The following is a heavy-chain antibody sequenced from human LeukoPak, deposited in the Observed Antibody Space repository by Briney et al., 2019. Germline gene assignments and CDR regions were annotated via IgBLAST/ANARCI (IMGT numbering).Heavy chain of an antibody. V-gene: IGHV3-23*01. CDR2: ISAAGSNI. Sequence: GGSLRLSCAASGFTFGSYAMTWVRQAPGKGLEWVSSISAAGSNIQYADSVKGRFTISRDNAKNSLYLQMNSLRAEDTAVYYCARHPMTTVTFFDYWGQGTLVTVSS. D-gene: IGHD4-17*01. J-gene: IGHJ4*02. CDR3: ARHPMTTVTFFDY. CDR1: GFTFGSYA.